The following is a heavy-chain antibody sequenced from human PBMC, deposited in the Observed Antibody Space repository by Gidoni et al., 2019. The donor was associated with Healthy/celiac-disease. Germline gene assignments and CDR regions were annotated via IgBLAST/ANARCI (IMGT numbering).Heavy chain of an antibody. CDR1: RFSLSTSGVG. CDR3: AHTCGGYCSS. V-gene: IGHV2-5*02. CDR2: IYWDDDK. Sequence: QITFTESVPPLVKPTQTLTLTCTFSRFSLSTSGVGVGWIRQPQGKALEWLALIYWDDDKRYSLAQKSSLTINKDTSKKQVVLIMTNMDPVDTATYYCAHTCGGYCSSWGKGPLVTVSS. J-gene: IGHJ5*02. D-gene: IGHD2-15*01.